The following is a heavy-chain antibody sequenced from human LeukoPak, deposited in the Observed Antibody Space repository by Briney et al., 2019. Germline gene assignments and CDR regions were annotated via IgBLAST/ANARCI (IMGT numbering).Heavy chain of an antibody. Sequence: GGSLRLSCAASGFTFSSYWMSCVRQAPGKGLEWVANIKQDGSEKYYVDSVKGRFTISRDNAKNSLYLQMNSLRAEDTAVYYCARIRVVDLYYFDYWGQGTLVTVSS. CDR2: IKQDGSEK. J-gene: IGHJ4*02. V-gene: IGHV3-7*01. CDR3: ARIRVVDLYYFDY. D-gene: IGHD2-21*01. CDR1: GFTFSSYW.